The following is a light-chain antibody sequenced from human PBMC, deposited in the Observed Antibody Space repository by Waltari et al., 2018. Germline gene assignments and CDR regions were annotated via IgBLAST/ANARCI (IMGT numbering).Light chain of an antibody. CDR1: QSVSSSY. CDR2: GAA. V-gene: IGKV3-20*01. Sequence: ELVLTQSPGTLSLSPGERATLSCRASQSVSSSYLAWYQQKPGKAPRLLIYGAASRATGIPRRFSGSGSGTDFTLTISRLEPEDFAVYYCQQYGSSHTWTFGQGTKVEIK. CDR3: QQYGSSHTWT. J-gene: IGKJ1*01.